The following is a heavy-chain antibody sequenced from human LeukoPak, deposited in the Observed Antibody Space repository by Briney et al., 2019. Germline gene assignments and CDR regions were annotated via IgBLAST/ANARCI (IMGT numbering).Heavy chain of an antibody. D-gene: IGHD6-6*01. CDR2: ISSSSSYI. CDR3: AGVSRQLVPPDY. J-gene: IGHJ4*02. CDR1: GLTFSSYS. Sequence: GGSLRLSCAASGLTFSSYSMNWVRQAPGKGLEWVSSISSSSSYIYYADSVKGRFTISRDNAKNSLYLQMNSLRAEDTAVYYCAGVSRQLVPPDYWGQGTLVTVSS. V-gene: IGHV3-21*01.